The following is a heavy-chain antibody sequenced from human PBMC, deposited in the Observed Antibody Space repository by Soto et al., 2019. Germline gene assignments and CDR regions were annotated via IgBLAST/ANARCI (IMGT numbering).Heavy chain of an antibody. CDR1: GGSISSYY. V-gene: IGHV4-59*01. CDR3: ARGTVAAAGGSYGRDV. D-gene: IGHD6-13*01. Sequence: PSETLSLTCTVSGGSISSYYWSWIRQPPGKGLEWIGYIYYSGSTNYNPSLKSRVTISVDTFKNQFSLNLSSITAADPAVYYCARGTVAAAGGSYGRDVWGRGTTGAVPS. J-gene: IGHJ6*02. CDR2: IYYSGST.